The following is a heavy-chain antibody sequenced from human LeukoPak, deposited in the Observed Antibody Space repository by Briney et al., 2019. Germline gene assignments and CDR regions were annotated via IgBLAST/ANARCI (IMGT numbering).Heavy chain of an antibody. CDR3: AKDLAITMIVVVITPFDY. V-gene: IGHV3-33*06. CDR2: IWYDGSNK. Sequence: GGSLRLSCAASGFTFSSYGMHWVRQAPGKGLEWVAVIWYDGSNKYYADSVKGRFTISRDNSKNTLYLQMNSLRAEDTAVYYCAKDLAITMIVVVITPFDYWGQGTLVTVSS. J-gene: IGHJ4*02. D-gene: IGHD3-22*01. CDR1: GFTFSSYG.